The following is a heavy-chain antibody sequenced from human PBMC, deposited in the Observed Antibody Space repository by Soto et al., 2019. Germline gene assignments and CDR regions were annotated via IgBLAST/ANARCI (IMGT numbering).Heavy chain of an antibody. CDR1: GFTFSNYW. CDR3: VRTSLVVAVATREDF. J-gene: IGHJ4*02. V-gene: IGHV3-74*01. Sequence: EVQLVESGGGLVQPGESLRLSCAASGFTFSNYWMHWVRQAPGKGLVWVSRIDSDGSKITYADLVKVRFTISRDNARNTVYLHMNSLTAEDTAVYYCVRTSLVVAVATREDFWGQGTLVTVSS. CDR2: IDSDGSKI. D-gene: IGHD2-15*01.